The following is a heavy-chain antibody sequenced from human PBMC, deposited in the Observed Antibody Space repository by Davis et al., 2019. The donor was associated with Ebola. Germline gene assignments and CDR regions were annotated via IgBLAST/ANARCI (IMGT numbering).Heavy chain of an antibody. CDR2: ISRRGTST. V-gene: IGHV3-23*01. J-gene: IGHJ3*01. CDR3: AKGYCSGDRCYYGGLDL. CDR1: EFSFNNYA. D-gene: IGHD2-15*01. Sequence: GESLKISCVGPEFSFNNYALSWVRQAPGKGPEWVSGISRRGTSTYDADSVKGRFTISRDNSKSTLYLQMNSLRVEDTALYYCAKGYCSGDRCYYGGLDLWGRGTMVTVAA.